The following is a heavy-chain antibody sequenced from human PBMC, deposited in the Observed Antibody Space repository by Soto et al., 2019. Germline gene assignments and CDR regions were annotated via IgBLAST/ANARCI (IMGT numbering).Heavy chain of an antibody. D-gene: IGHD3-10*01. CDR3: VRQYFGELS. CDR2: IRNGGATR. Sequence: EVQLVESGGGLVQPGGSLRLSCAASGFTFSIHSMNWVRQAPGKGLEWVSYIRNGGATRYYADSVKGRFTISRDNAKNSLYLQMNSLRDEDTAVYYCVRQYFGELSCGQGTLVTVSS. CDR1: GFTFSIHS. J-gene: IGHJ5*02. V-gene: IGHV3-48*02.